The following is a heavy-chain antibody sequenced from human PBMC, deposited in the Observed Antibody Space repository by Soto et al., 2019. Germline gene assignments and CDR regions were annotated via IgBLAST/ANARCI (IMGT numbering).Heavy chain of an antibody. D-gene: IGHD3-10*01. CDR1: GFTVSNNY. CDR3: ARDGITMIRGIIRYYTGMDV. Sequence: GSLRLSCVASGFTVSNNYMSWVRPAPGEGLEWVSVIYSGGSTFYADSVKGRFTISRDNSKNTLYLQMSGLRAEDTAVYYCARDGITMIRGIIRYYTGMDVWGQGTTVTVSS. J-gene: IGHJ6*02. V-gene: IGHV3-53*01. CDR2: IYSGGST.